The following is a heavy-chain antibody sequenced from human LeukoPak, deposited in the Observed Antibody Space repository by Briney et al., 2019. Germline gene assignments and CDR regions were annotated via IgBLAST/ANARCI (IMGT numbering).Heavy chain of an antibody. CDR1: GFTFSSYG. V-gene: IGHV3-30*18. CDR3: AKDYYYDSSGYYY. D-gene: IGHD3-22*01. Sequence: GGSLRLSCAASGFTFSSYGMHWVRQAPGKGLEWVAVISYDGSNKYYADSVKGRFTISRDNSKNTLYLQMNSLRAEDTAVYYCAKDYYYDSSGYYYWGQGTLVTVSS. CDR2: ISYDGSNK. J-gene: IGHJ4*02.